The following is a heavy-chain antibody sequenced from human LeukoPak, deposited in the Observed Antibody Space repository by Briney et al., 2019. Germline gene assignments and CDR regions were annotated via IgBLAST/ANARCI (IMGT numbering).Heavy chain of an antibody. Sequence: ASVKVSCKASGYTFTGYYMHWVRQASGQGLEWMGWISAYNGNTNYAQKLQGRVTMTTDTSTSTAYMELRSLRSDDTAVYYCARDLFLSQGGYWGQGTLVTVSS. V-gene: IGHV1-18*04. CDR2: ISAYNGNT. D-gene: IGHD2-15*01. J-gene: IGHJ4*02. CDR3: ARDLFLSQGGY. CDR1: GYTFTGYY.